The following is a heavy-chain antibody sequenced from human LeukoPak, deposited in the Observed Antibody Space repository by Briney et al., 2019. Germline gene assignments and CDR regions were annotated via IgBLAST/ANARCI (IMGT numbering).Heavy chain of an antibody. CDR2: ISAYNGNT. D-gene: IGHD5-18*01. CDR1: GYTFTSYG. V-gene: IGHV1-18*01. J-gene: IGHJ4*02. CDR3: ARDWGRSSGYSYGKTDY. Sequence: ASVKVSCKASGYTFTSYGISWVRQAPGQGLEWMGWISAYNGNTNYAQKPQGRVTMTTDTSTSTAYMELRSLRSDDTAVYYCARDWGRSSGYSYGKTDYWGQGTLVTVSS.